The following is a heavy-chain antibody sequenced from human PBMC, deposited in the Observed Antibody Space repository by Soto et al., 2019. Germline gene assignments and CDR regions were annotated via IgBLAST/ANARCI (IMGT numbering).Heavy chain of an antibody. D-gene: IGHD6-19*01. J-gene: IGHJ4*02. CDR2: IYYSGSI. Sequence: QVQLQESGPGLVKPSETLSLTCTVSGDSISSLYWSWIRQPPGKGLEWIGYIYYSGSINYNPSLTSRVTISVVPSKNQFSLRLSSVTAADTAVYYCAKTLWDTSGWKTDYWGQGTLVTVSS. CDR1: GDSISSLY. CDR3: AKTLWDTSGWKTDY. V-gene: IGHV4-59*01.